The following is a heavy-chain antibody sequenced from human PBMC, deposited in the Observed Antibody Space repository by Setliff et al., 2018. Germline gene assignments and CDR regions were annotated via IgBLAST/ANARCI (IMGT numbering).Heavy chain of an antibody. Sequence: GGSLRLSCAASGFTLCSNAMNWVRQAPAKGLEWVSVIYTGESTTYYADSVKGRFTVSRDNTKNTLYLQMNDLRAEDTAIYYCAKSPVRFGIDVVIPSYFDSWGPGTLVTVSS. CDR1: GFTLCSNA. D-gene: IGHD3-16*02. CDR3: AKSPVRFGIDVVIPSYFDS. J-gene: IGHJ4*02. CDR2: IYTGESTT. V-gene: IGHV3-23*03.